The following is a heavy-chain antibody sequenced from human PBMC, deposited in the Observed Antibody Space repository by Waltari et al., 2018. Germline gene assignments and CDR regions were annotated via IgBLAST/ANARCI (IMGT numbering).Heavy chain of an antibody. D-gene: IGHD3-9*01. CDR3: VREDDRGASYF. CDR1: GFTFSTYE. CDR2: ISPTATT. Sequence: EVHLVESGGGLVQPGGSLRLSCAASGFTFSTYEMNWVRQAPGKGRGWISYISPTATTLYADSVKGRFTISRDNARSSLFLQMNNLRVEDTAVYFCVREDDRGASYFWGQGALVTVSS. V-gene: IGHV3-48*03. J-gene: IGHJ4*02.